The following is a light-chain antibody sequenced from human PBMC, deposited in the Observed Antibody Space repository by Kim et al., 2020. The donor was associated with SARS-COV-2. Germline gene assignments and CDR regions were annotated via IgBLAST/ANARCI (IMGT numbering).Light chain of an antibody. CDR3: CSYAGSVV. J-gene: IGLJ2*01. Sequence: QSVLTQPRSVSGSPGQSVTISCTGTSSDVGSYNYVSWYQQHPGKAPKLIIYDVTKRPSGVPDRFSGSKSGNTASLTISGLQAEDEADYYCCSYAGSVVFGGGPKLTVL. V-gene: IGLV2-11*01. CDR2: DVT. CDR1: SSDVGSYNY.